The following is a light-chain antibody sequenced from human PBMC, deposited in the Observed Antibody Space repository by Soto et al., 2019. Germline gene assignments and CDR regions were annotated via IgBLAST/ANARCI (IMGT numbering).Light chain of an antibody. CDR2: GVT. CDR1: SSDIGAYNY. J-gene: IGLJ2*01. Sequence: QSALTQPAPVSGSPGQSITISCTGTSSDIGAYNYVSWYQQHPGKTPKLMIYGVTNRPSGVSNRFSGSKSGSTASLTTSGLQAEDEADYYCSSYTTSSTLEFGGGTKLTVL. V-gene: IGLV2-14*01. CDR3: SSYTTSSTLE.